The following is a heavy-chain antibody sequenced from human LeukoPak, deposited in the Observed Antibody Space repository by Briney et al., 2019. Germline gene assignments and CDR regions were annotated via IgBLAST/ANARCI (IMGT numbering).Heavy chain of an antibody. CDR1: GGSISSYY. Sequence: SETLSLTCTVSGGSISSYYWSWIRQPAGKGLEWIGRIYTSGTTNYNPSLKSRVTMSVDTSKNQFSLKLTSVTAADTAVYYCARQFSSSSWDDYWGQGTLVTVSS. CDR3: ARQFSSSSWDDY. CDR2: IYTSGTT. V-gene: IGHV4-4*07. D-gene: IGHD6-6*01. J-gene: IGHJ4*02.